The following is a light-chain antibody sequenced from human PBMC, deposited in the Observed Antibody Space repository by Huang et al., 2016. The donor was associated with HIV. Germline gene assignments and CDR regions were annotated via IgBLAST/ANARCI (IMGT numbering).Light chain of an antibody. V-gene: IGKV1-39*01. CDR2: SAS. CDR3: QQTDNIPRT. CDR1: QSIRKF. Sequence: DIQMTQSPSSLSASVGDRVTIACRASQSIRKFLNWYQQKPGEAPKLLMHSASSLQRGVPSRFSGSGSGTDFTLTITSLQPEDFATYCCQQTDNIPRTFGQGTKVVIK. J-gene: IGKJ1*01.